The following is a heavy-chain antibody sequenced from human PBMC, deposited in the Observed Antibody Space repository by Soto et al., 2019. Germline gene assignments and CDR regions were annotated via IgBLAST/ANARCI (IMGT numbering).Heavy chain of an antibody. CDR3: ARESLSSYYDSSGYIYGYGLDV. J-gene: IGHJ6*02. CDR2: INPSGGST. CDR1: GYTFTSYY. V-gene: IGHV1-46*01. D-gene: IGHD3-22*01. Sequence: GASVKVSCKASGYTFTSYYMHWVRQAPGQGLEWMGIINPSGGSTSYAQKFQGRVTMTRDTSTSTVYMELSSLRSEDTAVYYCARESLSSYYDSSGYIYGYGLDVWGQGTTVTVSS.